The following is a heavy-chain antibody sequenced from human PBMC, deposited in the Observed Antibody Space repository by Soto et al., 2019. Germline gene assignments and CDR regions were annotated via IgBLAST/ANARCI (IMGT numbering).Heavy chain of an antibody. Sequence: QVQLQESGPGLVKPSQTLSLTCTVSGGSISSGGYYWSWIRQHPGKGLEWIGYIYYSGSTYYNPSLKSRVTISVDTSKNQFSLKLSSGTAADTAVYYCARGVPYYYGSGYYYFDYWGQGTLVTVSS. J-gene: IGHJ4*02. D-gene: IGHD3-10*01. CDR2: IYYSGST. CDR1: GGSISSGGYY. CDR3: ARGVPYYYGSGYYYFDY. V-gene: IGHV4-31*03.